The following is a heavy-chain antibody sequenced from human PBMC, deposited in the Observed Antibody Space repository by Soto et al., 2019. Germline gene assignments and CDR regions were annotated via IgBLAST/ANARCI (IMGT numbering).Heavy chain of an antibody. J-gene: IGHJ6*02. Sequence: QVQLVQSGAEVKKPGSSVKVSCKASGGTFSSYAISWVRQAPRQGLEWMGGTIPIFGTANYAQKFQGRVTITADESTSTAGMELSSLRSEDTAVYYCASQQLGPSYYYGMDVWGQGTTVTVSS. CDR3: ASQQLGPSYYYGMDV. D-gene: IGHD6-6*01. CDR2: TIPIFGTA. V-gene: IGHV1-69*12. CDR1: GGTFSSYA.